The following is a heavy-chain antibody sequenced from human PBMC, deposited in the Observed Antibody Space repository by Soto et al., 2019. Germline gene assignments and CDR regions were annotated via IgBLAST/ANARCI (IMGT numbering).Heavy chain of an antibody. V-gene: IGHV3-23*01. CDR1: GFTFSSYA. CDR2: ISGSGGST. J-gene: IGHJ5*02. Sequence: EVQLLESGGGLVQPGGSLRLSCAASGFTFSSYAMSWVRQAPGKGLEWVSAISGSGGSTYYADSAKGRFTISRDNSKNTLYLQMNSLRAEDTAVYYCAKGGGLGYCSGGSPWGQGTLVTVSS. D-gene: IGHD2-15*01. CDR3: AKGGGLGYCSGGSP.